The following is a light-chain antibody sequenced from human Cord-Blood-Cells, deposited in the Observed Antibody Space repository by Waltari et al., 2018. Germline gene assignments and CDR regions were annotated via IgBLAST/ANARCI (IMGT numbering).Light chain of an antibody. CDR2: DVS. CDR3: SSYTSSSTYV. CDR1: SSHVCGYNY. Sequence: QSALTQPASVSGSPGQSITISCTGTSSHVCGYNYVSWYQQHPGKAPKLMLYDVSNRPSGVSNRFSGSKSGNTASLTISGLQAEDEADYYCSSYTSSSTYVFGTGTKVTVL. V-gene: IGLV2-14*01. J-gene: IGLJ1*01.